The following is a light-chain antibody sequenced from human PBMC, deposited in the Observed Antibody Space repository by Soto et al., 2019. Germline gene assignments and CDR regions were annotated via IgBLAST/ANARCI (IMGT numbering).Light chain of an antibody. CDR1: AFPKQY. CDR2: KDN. V-gene: IGLV3-25*02. Sequence: YELTQPPSVSVSPGQTARITCSGDAFPKQYAYWYQQKPGQAPVLVMYKDNERPSGIPERFSGSSSGTTVTLTINGVQADDEADYYCQSADSTVTYYVFGTGTRSPS. CDR3: QSADSTVTYYV. J-gene: IGLJ1*01.